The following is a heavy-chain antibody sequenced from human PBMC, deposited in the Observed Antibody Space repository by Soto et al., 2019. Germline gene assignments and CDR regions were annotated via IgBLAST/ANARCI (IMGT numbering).Heavy chain of an antibody. CDR3: AREGAGYCSGGSCYGEAFDI. CDR1: GFTFSSYA. D-gene: IGHD2-15*01. CDR2: ISYDGSNK. V-gene: IGHV3-30-3*01. Sequence: GGSLRLSCAASGFTFSSYAMHWVRQAPGKGLEWVAVISYDGSNKYYADSVKGRFTISRDNSKNTLYLQMNSLRAEDTAVYYCAREGAGYCSGGSCYGEAFDIWGQGTMVTVSS. J-gene: IGHJ3*02.